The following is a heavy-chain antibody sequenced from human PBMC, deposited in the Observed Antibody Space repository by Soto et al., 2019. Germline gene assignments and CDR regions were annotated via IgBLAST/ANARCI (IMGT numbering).Heavy chain of an antibody. V-gene: IGHV3-23*01. CDR1: GFTFSSYA. CDR3: AKDRSCSGGSCYSDAFDI. D-gene: IGHD2-15*01. Sequence: GGSLRLSCAASGFTFSSYAMSWVRQAPGKGLEWVSAISGSGGSTYYADSVKGRFTISRDNSKNTLYLQMNSLRAEDTAVYYCAKDRSCSGGSCYSDAFDIWGQGTMVTVSS. CDR2: ISGSGGST. J-gene: IGHJ3*02.